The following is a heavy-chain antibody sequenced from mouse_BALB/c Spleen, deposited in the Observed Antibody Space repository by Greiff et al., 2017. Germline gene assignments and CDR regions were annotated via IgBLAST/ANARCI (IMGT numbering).Heavy chain of an antibody. V-gene: IGHV1-7*01. CDR1: GYTFTSYW. CDR2: INPSTGYT. J-gene: IGHJ4*01. Sequence: QVQLQQSGAELAKPGASVKMSCKASGYTFTSYWMHWVKQRPGQGLEWIGYINPSTGYTEYNQKFKDKATLTADKSSSTAYMQLSSLTSEDSAVYYCARRGYLYYYAMDYWGQGTSVTVSS. CDR3: ARRGYLYYYAMDY. D-gene: IGHD2-2*01.